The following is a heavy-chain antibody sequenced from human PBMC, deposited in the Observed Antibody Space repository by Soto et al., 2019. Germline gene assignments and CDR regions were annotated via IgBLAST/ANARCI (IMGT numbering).Heavy chain of an antibody. Sequence: GGSLRLSCAASGFTFSSYAMSWVRQAPGKGLEWVSAISGSGGSTYYADSVKGRFTISRDNSKNTLYLQMNSLRAEDTAVYYCAKVGSSLILGTYYYYYGMDVWGQGTTVTVSS. J-gene: IGHJ6*02. CDR3: AKVGSSLILGTYYYYYGMDV. D-gene: IGHD6-13*01. V-gene: IGHV3-23*01. CDR1: GFTFSSYA. CDR2: ISGSGGST.